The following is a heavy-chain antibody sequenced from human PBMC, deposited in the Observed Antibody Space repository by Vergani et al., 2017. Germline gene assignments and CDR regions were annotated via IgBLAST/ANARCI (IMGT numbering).Heavy chain of an antibody. CDR1: GYTFTGYY. CDR2: INPNRGCT. D-gene: IGHD1-26*01. J-gene: IGHJ4*02. CDR3: ARIAGATWDFDY. Sequence: QVQLVQSGAGVKKPGASVKVSCKASGYTFTGYYMHWVRQAPGQGLEWMGWINPNRGCTNYAQKFQGRVTMTRDTSISTAYMELSRLRSDDTAVYYCARIAGATWDFDYWGQGTLVTVSS. V-gene: IGHV1-2*02.